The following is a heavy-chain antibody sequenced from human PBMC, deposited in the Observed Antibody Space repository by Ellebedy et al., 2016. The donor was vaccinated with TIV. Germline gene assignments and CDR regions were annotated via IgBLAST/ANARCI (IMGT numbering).Heavy chain of an antibody. CDR3: VKEVFSSATIH. CDR2: ISSDGRDK. CDR1: GFTFRSYA. J-gene: IGHJ4*02. D-gene: IGHD2/OR15-2a*01. Sequence: GESLKISXAVSGFTFRSYAMTWVRQAPGKGLEWVALISSDGRDKYYADSVKGRFTISRDNSKKTLYLQMNSLRPEDTAIYFCVKEVFSSATIHWGQGILVTVSS. V-gene: IGHV3-30*18.